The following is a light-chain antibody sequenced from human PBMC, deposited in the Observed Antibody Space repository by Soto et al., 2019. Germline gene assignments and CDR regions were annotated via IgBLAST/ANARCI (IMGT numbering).Light chain of an antibody. CDR2: GSS. J-gene: IGKJ3*01. Sequence: EIVLTQSPGTLSLSPGERASLSCRASQSLSNSYLAWYQQKPGQAPRLLIYGSSYRATGIPDRFSGSGSGTDFTLTISRREPEDFAVYYCQQYVSSSFTFGPGTKVN. CDR3: QQYVSSSFT. CDR1: QSLSNSY. V-gene: IGKV3-20*01.